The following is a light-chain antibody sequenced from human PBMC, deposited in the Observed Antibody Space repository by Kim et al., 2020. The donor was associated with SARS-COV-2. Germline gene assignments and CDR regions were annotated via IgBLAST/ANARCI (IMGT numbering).Light chain of an antibody. Sequence: SHGERATLSGRANQSVSSRYLAWYQQKPGKAPRLLIYGASSRATGIPDRFSGSGSGTDFTLTISRLEPEDFAVYYWQQYGSSPMYTFGQGTKLEI. V-gene: IGKV3-20*01. CDR1: QSVSSRY. CDR3: QQYGSSPMYT. J-gene: IGKJ2*01. CDR2: GAS.